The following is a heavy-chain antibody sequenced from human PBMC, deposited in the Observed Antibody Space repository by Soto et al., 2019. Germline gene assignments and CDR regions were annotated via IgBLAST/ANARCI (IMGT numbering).Heavy chain of an antibody. D-gene: IGHD2-15*01. J-gene: IGHJ4*02. V-gene: IGHV1-46*03. CDR1: GYTFTSYY. CDR2: INPSGST. Sequence: QVQLVQSGAEVKKPGASVKVSCKASGYTFTSYYMHWVRQAPGQGLEWMGIINPSGSTSYAQKFQSRVTMTRDTSTSTVYMELSSLISGDTAVYYCARVYCSGGSCYSIDYWGQGTLVTVSS. CDR3: ARVYCSGGSCYSIDY.